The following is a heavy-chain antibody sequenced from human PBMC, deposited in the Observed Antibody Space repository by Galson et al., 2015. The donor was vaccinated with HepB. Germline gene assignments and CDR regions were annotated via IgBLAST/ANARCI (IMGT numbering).Heavy chain of an antibody. CDR3: ARVGAAAIYYYYAMDV. J-gene: IGHJ6*02. V-gene: IGHV1-18*01. D-gene: IGHD6-13*01. CDR2: INAYNGNT. Sequence: QSGAEVKKPGESLKISCKGSGYTFTSYGISWVRQAPGQGLEWMGWINAYNGNTNYARKLQGRVTMTTDSSTSTAYMELRSLRSDDTAVYYCARVGAAAIYYYYAMDVWGQGTTVTVSS. CDR1: GYTFTSYG.